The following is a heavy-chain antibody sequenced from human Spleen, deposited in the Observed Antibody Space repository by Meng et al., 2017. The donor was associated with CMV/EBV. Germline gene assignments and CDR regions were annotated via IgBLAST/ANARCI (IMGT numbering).Heavy chain of an antibody. Sequence: FIGYYMHWVRQAPGQGLEWMGVINPSGATTTYAHRFQGRVTMTRDTSTRTVYLELSSLRSEDTAVYFCARDKRGLSSAAPVYLFDYWGQGALVTVSS. D-gene: IGHD6-25*01. CDR1: FIGYY. CDR3: ARDKRGLSSAAPVYLFDY. CDR2: INPSGATT. V-gene: IGHV1-46*01. J-gene: IGHJ4*02.